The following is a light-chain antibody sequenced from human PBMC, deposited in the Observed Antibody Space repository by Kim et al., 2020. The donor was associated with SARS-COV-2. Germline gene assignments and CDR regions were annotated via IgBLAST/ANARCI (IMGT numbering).Light chain of an antibody. CDR1: RSNIGNNP. V-gene: IGLV1-51*01. J-gene: IGLJ3*02. CDR3: ATWDSSLSVGV. CDR2: DND. Sequence: QSVLTQPPSVSAAPGQKVTISCSGSRSNIGNNPVSWYQQFSGTAPKLITYDNDKRPSGIPDRFSSSKSGTSATLGITGLRTGDEADYYCATWDSSLSVGVFGGGTQLTVL.